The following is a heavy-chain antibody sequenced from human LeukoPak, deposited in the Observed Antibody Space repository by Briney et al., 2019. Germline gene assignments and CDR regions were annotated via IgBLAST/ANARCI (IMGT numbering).Heavy chain of an antibody. CDR1: GASISSSRSF. V-gene: IGHV4-39*01. Sequence: NPPETLSLTCTVSGASISSSRSFWGWIRQPPGKGLEWIVSIFSGGNTYYNPSLNSRVSISIDTSKNQFSLRLSSVTAADTAFYFCARPQLGSSAGYVVYWGQGILVTVSS. J-gene: IGHJ4*02. CDR2: IFSGGNT. D-gene: IGHD3-9*01. CDR3: ARPQLGSSAGYVVY.